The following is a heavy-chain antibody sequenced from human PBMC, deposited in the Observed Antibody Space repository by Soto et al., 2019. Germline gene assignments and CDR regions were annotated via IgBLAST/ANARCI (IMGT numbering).Heavy chain of an antibody. J-gene: IGHJ6*02. CDR2: ISGSGGST. V-gene: IGHV3-23*01. D-gene: IGHD3-10*01. CDR3: AKVFYDSGTTFFGVDV. CDR1: GFTFSSYA. Sequence: PGGSLRLSCAASGFTFSSYAMSWVRQAPGKGLEWVSAISGSGGSTYYADSVKGRFTISRDNSKNTLYLQMNSLRAEDTAVYYCAKVFYDSGTTFFGVDVWGQRTTVTVSS.